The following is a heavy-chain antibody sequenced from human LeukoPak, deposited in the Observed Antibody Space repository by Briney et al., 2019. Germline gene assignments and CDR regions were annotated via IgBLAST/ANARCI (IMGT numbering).Heavy chain of an antibody. V-gene: IGHV1-18*01. Sequence: GASVKVSCKASGYTFTSYGISWVRQAPGQGLEWMGWISAYNGNTNYAQKLQGRATMTTDTSTSTAYMELRSLRSDDTAVYYCAGDLRSGIVGAPAGVYWGQGTLVTVSS. J-gene: IGHJ4*02. D-gene: IGHD1-26*01. CDR2: ISAYNGNT. CDR1: GYTFTSYG. CDR3: AGDLRSGIVGAPAGVY.